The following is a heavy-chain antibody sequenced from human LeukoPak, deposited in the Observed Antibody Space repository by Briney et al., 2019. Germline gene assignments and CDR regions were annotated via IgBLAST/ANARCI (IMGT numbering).Heavy chain of an antibody. CDR3: ARHPHMSRLIRGDF. Sequence: PSETLSLTCAVYGGSFNDYYWSWIRQPPGKGLEWIGSIYYTGSTYYNPSLKSRINISVDTSKNQFSLKLRSVTASDTAVFYCARHPHMSRLIRGDFWGQGTLVTVSS. D-gene: IGHD3-16*01. V-gene: IGHV4-34*01. J-gene: IGHJ4*02. CDR2: IYYTGST. CDR1: GGSFNDYY.